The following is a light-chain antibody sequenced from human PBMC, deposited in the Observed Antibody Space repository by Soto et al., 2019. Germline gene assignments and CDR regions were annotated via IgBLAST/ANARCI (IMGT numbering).Light chain of an antibody. V-gene: IGKV1D-12*01. J-gene: IGKJ3*01. Sequence: DIQMTQSPSSVSASVGDRVTITCRASQGIAGWLAWYQQKLGKAPKLLLYASSTLQSGVPSRFSGSGSGTDFTLTISSLQPDDFATDYCQQANSVPHTFGPGTKVDI. CDR1: QGIAGW. CDR2: ASS. CDR3: QQANSVPHT.